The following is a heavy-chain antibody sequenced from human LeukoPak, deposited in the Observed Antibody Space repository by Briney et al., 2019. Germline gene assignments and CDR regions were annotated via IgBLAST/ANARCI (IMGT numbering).Heavy chain of an antibody. Sequence: PGGSLRLSCAASGFTFSSYAMSWVRQAPGKGLEWVANIKQDGSEKYYVDSVKGRFTISRDNAKNSLYLQMNSLRAEDAAVYYCARGRQDWAMDDFWSGYLSGEGARHLYYFDYWGQGTLVTVSS. J-gene: IGHJ4*02. CDR3: ARGRQDWAMDDFWSGYLSGEGARHLYYFDY. CDR1: GFTFSSYA. CDR2: IKQDGSEK. D-gene: IGHD3-3*01. V-gene: IGHV3-7*01.